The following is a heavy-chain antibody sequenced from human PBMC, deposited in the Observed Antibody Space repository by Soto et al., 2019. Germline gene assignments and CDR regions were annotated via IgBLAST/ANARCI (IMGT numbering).Heavy chain of an antibody. J-gene: IGHJ6*02. D-gene: IGHD2-2*01. CDR1: GGTFSSYA. CDR2: IIPIFGTA. CDR3: ARYCSSTSCYSADQFYGMEV. Sequence: QVQLVQSGAEVKKPGSSVKVSCKASGGTFSSYAISWVRQAPGQGLEWMGGIIPIFGTANYAQKFQGIVTITAYESTRTAYMELSSLRSEDTAVYYCARYCSSTSCYSADQFYGMEVWCQGTTFTVSS. V-gene: IGHV1-69*01.